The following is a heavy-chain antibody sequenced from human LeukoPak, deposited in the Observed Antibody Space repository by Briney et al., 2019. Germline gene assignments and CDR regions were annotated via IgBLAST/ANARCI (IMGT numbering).Heavy chain of an antibody. CDR2: IKDDGSGQ. CDR3: ARGDHEY. J-gene: IGHJ4*02. Sequence: GGSLRLSCAVSGFNFRDHWMDWVRQAPGKGLEWVASIKDDGSGQFYVDSVKGRFTISRDDAKNSLFLQMNSLRADDTAVYYCARGDHEYWGQGTLVTVSS. CDR1: GFNFRDHW. V-gene: IGHV3-7*01.